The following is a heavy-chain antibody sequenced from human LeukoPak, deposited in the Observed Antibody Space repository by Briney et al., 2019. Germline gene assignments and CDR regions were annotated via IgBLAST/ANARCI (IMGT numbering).Heavy chain of an antibody. Sequence: SETPSLTCTVSGGSISSYYWSWIRQPPGKGLEWIGYIYYSGSTNYNPSLKSRVTISVDTSKNQFSLKLSSVTAADTAVYYCAATPGKNWFDPWGQGTLVTVSS. CDR1: GGSISSYY. CDR2: IYYSGST. CDR3: AATPGKNWFDP. J-gene: IGHJ5*02. V-gene: IGHV4-59*01.